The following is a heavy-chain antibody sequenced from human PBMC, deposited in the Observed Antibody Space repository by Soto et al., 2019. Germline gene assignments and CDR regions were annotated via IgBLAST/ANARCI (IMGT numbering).Heavy chain of an antibody. J-gene: IGHJ4*02. Sequence: SETLSLTCTVSGGSVSSVGYYWSWIRQHPGKGLEWIGYITYSGNTYYNPSLESRVTMSAYTSKNQFSLKLSSVTAADTAVYFCVRGGSCTNGVCSVFDYWGQGTLVTVSS. V-gene: IGHV4-31*03. D-gene: IGHD2-8*01. CDR3: VRGGSCTNGVCSVFDY. CDR1: GGSVSSVGYY. CDR2: ITYSGNT.